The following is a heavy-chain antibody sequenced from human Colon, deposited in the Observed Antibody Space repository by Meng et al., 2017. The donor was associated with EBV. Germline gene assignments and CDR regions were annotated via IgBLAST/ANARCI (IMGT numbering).Heavy chain of an antibody. D-gene: IGHD2-15*01. CDR2: ISGSGLST. CDR3: ATALY. CDR1: GFTFSSSA. Sequence: QLVGSGGGLVQPGGSLRLSCAAFGFTFSSSALSWVRQAPGRGLEWVSTISGSGLSTYYADSVKGRFTISRDNSKNTLYLQMNSLRAEDTALYYCATALYWGQGTLVTVSS. V-gene: IGHV3-23*04. J-gene: IGHJ4*02.